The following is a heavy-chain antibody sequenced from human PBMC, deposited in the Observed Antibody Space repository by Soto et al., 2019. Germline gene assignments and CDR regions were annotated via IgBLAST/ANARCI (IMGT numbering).Heavy chain of an antibody. CDR1: GFTLSSYA. D-gene: IGHD1-26*01. CDR2: ISGSGGST. CDR3: AKARSSYSGSYGDSFHI. J-gene: IGHJ3*02. V-gene: IGHV3-23*01. Sequence: EVQLLESGGGLVQPGGSLRLSCAAYGFTLSSYAMSWVRQPPGKGLEWVSDISGSGGSTYYADSVKGRFTISRDNSKNTLYLQMNSLRAEDTAVYYCAKARSSYSGSYGDSFHIWGQGTMVTVSS.